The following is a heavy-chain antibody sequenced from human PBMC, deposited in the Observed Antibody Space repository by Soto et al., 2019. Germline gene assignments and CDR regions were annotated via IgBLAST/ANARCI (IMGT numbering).Heavy chain of an antibody. CDR3: ARLQAAVPQS. D-gene: IGHD6-13*01. CDR2: IFYDGYT. V-gene: IGHV4-39*01. J-gene: IGHJ5*02. Sequence: QVQLQESGPGLVMPSETLSLTCTVSGDSISGSPYFWGWIRQPPGQRLEWIGSIFYDGYTLYTPSLKSRVTISVDTSKNQFSLKLTSVAAADTAIYVCARLQAAVPQSWGQGILVTVSS. CDR1: GDSISGSPYF.